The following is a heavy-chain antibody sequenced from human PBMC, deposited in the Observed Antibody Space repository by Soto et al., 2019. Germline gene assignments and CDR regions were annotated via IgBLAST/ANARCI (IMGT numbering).Heavy chain of an antibody. CDR2: IIPIFGTA. J-gene: IGHJ4*02. V-gene: IGHV1-69*13. CDR1: GGTFSSYA. Sequence: EASVKVSCKTSGGTFSSYAISWVRQAPGQGLEWTGGIIPIFGTANYAQKFQGRVTITADESTSTAYMELSSLRSEDTAVYYRARDGVRQRAQYWGQGTLVTVSS. CDR3: ARDGVRQRAQY.